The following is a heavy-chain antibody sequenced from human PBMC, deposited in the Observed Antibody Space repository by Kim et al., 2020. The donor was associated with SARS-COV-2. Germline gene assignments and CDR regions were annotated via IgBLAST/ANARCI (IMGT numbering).Heavy chain of an antibody. J-gene: IGHJ2*01. CDR3: ARDTVAGLGQDGYFDL. Sequence: GGSLRLSCAASGFTFSSYRINWVRQAPGKGLEWVSYISRSSSTIYYADSVKGRFTVSRDNAKNSLYLQMNSLRAEDTAVYYCARDTVAGLGQDGYFDLWGRGTLVTVSS. CDR2: ISRSSSTI. D-gene: IGHD6-19*01. CDR1: GFTFSSYR. V-gene: IGHV3-48*01.